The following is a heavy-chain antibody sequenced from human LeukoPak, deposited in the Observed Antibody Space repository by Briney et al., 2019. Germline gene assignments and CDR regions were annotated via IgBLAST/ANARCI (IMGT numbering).Heavy chain of an antibody. D-gene: IGHD3-10*01. J-gene: IGHJ6*04. CDR2: IYYSGST. V-gene: IGHV4-31*03. Sequence: SQTLSLTCTVSGGSISSGGYYWSWIRQHPGKGLEWIGYIYYSGSTYYNPSLKSRVTISVDTSKNQFSLKLSSVTAADTAVYYCARDAMVRGVPLYYYGMDVWGKGTTATVSS. CDR3: ARDAMVRGVPLYYYGMDV. CDR1: GGSISSGGYY.